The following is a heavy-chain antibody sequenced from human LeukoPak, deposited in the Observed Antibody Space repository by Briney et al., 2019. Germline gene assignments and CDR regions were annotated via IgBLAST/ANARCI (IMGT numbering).Heavy chain of an antibody. J-gene: IGHJ5*02. CDR1: GYTFTSYG. D-gene: IGHD1-7*01. CDR3: ATYNWNYWFDP. CDR2: ISAYNGNT. Sequence: ASVKVSCKASGYTFTSYGISWVRQAPGQGLEWMGWISAYNGNTNYAQKLQGRVTMTTDTSTSTAYRELRSLRSDDTAVYYCATYNWNYWFDPGGRGTLVTASS. V-gene: IGHV1-18*01.